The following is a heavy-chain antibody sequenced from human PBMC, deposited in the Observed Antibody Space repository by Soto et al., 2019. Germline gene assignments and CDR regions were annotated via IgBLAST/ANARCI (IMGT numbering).Heavy chain of an antibody. Sequence: SETLSLTCTVSGGSISSGGYYWSWIRQHPGKGLEWIGYIYYSGSTYYNPSLKSRVTISVDTSKNQFSLKLSSVTAADTAVYYCARDRRYYDSSGYRDAFYIWGQGTMVIGSS. V-gene: IGHV4-31*03. CDR1: GGSISSGGYY. CDR2: IYYSGST. D-gene: IGHD3-22*01. J-gene: IGHJ3*02. CDR3: ARDRRYYDSSGYRDAFYI.